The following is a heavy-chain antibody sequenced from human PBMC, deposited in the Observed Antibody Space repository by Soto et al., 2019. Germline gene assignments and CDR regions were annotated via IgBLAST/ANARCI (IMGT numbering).Heavy chain of an antibody. Sequence: QVQLVESGGGVVQPGKSLRLSCAASGFTFSNYAIHWVRQAPGKGLEWVAVISYDGSKIYYADSVKGRLTISRDDSKNTVYLQMNSLRVDDTAVYYCAKGIGMIVVAHPQDRWGQGTLVTVSS. V-gene: IGHV3-30*18. D-gene: IGHD3-22*01. CDR3: AKGIGMIVVAHPQDR. CDR1: GFTFSNYA. CDR2: ISYDGSKI. J-gene: IGHJ4*02.